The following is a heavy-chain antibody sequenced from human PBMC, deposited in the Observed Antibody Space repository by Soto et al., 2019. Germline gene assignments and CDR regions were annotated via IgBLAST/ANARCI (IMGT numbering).Heavy chain of an antibody. Sequence: QVQLVQSGAEVKKPGSSVKVSCKASGGTFSSYAISWVRQAPGQGLEWMGGIIPIYGTANYAQKLQGRVTITADESTSTAYMELSSLRSEDTAVYYCARDSASGYDSYYYYGMDVWGQGTTVTVSS. D-gene: IGHD5-12*01. J-gene: IGHJ6*02. CDR2: IIPIYGTA. CDR3: ARDSASGYDSYYYYGMDV. V-gene: IGHV1-69*01. CDR1: GGTFSSYA.